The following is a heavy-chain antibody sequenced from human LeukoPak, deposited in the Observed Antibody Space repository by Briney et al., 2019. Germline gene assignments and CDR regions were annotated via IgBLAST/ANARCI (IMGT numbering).Heavy chain of an antibody. Sequence: PGGSLRLSWAVSGFTVSRSYMSWVRQAPGKGLEWVSIIYSGDNTYYADSVKGRFTISRDNSKNTLYLQMNSLRVQDTAVYSCARDRSSGYDPGYFDYWGQGTLVTVSS. V-gene: IGHV3-66*01. CDR2: IYSGDNT. CDR3: ARDRSSGYDPGYFDY. CDR1: GFTVSRSY. D-gene: IGHD5-12*01. J-gene: IGHJ4*02.